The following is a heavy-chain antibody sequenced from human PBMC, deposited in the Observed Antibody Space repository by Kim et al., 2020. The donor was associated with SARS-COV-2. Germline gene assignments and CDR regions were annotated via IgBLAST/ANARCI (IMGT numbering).Heavy chain of an antibody. CDR1: GFTFSSYG. J-gene: IGHJ4*02. Sequence: GGSLRLSCAASGFTFSSYGMHWVRQAPGKGLEWVAVIWYDGSNKYYADSVKGRFTISRDNSKNTLYLQMNSLRAEDTAVYYCAAYKNWYGFLRVDYWGQGTLVTVSS. D-gene: IGHD1-1*01. CDR3: AAYKNWYGFLRVDY. V-gene: IGHV3-33*01. CDR2: IWYDGSNK.